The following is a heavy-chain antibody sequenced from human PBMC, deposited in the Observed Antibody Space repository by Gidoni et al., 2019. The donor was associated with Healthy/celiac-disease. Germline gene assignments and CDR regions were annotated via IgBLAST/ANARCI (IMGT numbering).Heavy chain of an antibody. J-gene: IGHJ4*02. CDR2: LYYSGST. D-gene: IGHD3-22*01. CDR3: AREPKVYYYDSSGYFVFDY. Sequence: QVQLQQSGPGLVNPSQTLSLTCTVSGCSISRGAYYWSWIRPHPGQGLEWIGYLYYSGSTYYNPSLKSRVTISVDTSKNHFSLKLSSVTAADTAVYYCAREPKVYYYDSSGYFVFDYWGQGTLVTVSS. V-gene: IGHV4-30-4*01. CDR1: GCSISRGAYY.